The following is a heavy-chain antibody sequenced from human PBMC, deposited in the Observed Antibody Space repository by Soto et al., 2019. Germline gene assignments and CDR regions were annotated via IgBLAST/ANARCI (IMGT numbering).Heavy chain of an antibody. D-gene: IGHD3-16*01. V-gene: IGHV4-59*01. J-gene: IGHJ2*01. Sequence: QVQLQESGPGLVKPSETLSLTCTVSGGSINFYYWNWIRQPPGKGLEWIGHSYYSGTTNYNPSLESRVRISIETSKNQFSLNLQSVTPADTAVYYCARGWGKYFDFWGRGTLVTVSS. CDR1: GGSINFYY. CDR2: SYYSGTT. CDR3: ARGWGKYFDF.